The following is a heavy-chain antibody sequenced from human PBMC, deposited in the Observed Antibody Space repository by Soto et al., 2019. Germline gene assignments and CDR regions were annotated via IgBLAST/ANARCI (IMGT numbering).Heavy chain of an antibody. D-gene: IGHD6-6*01. CDR1: GGTFSSYA. J-gene: IGHJ4*02. V-gene: IGHV1-69*01. CDR2: IIPIFGTA. CDR3: ARDLAHSSSPVPYYFDY. Sequence: QVQLVQSGAEVKKPGSSVKVSCKASGGTFSSYAISWVRQAPGQGLEWMGGIIPIFGTANYAQKFQGRVTITADESTSTAYMELSNLRSEDTAVYYCARDLAHSSSPVPYYFDYWGQGTLVTVSS.